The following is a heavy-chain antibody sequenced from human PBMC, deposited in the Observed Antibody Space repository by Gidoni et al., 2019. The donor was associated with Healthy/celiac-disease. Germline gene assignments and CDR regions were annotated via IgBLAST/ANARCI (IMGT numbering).Heavy chain of an antibody. CDR3: ANSHRVVTANPAA. CDR1: GFHCSSYA. V-gene: IGHV3-23*01. J-gene: IGHJ5*02. Sequence: EVQLLESGGGLVQPGGSLRLSCAASGFHCSSYAMDWVRQAPGKGLEWVSASSGSGGSTYYADSVQGRFTISRDNSKNTLYLQMNSLRAEDTAVYYCANSHRVVTANPAAWGQGTLVTVSS. CDR2: SSGSGGST. D-gene: IGHD2-21*02.